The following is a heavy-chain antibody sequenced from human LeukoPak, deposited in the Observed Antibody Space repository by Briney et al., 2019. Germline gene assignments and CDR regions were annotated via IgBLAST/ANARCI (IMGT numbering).Heavy chain of an antibody. CDR3: ARVSGGPYCSGGSCYLDY. J-gene: IGHJ4*02. V-gene: IGHV3-7*01. Sequence: GGSLRLSCAASGLTFSRYWMRWVRQAPGKGLEWVANIKQDGSEKYYVDSVKGRFTISRDNAKNSLYLQMNSLRAEDTAVYYCARVSGGPYCSGGSCYLDYWGQGTLVTVSS. CDR2: IKQDGSEK. D-gene: IGHD2-15*01. CDR1: GLTFSRYW.